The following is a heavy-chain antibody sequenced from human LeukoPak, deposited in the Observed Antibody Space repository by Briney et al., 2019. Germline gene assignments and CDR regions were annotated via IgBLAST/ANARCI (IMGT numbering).Heavy chain of an antibody. V-gene: IGHV1-18*01. Sequence: ASVKVSCKASGYTFTSYGISWVRQAPGQGLEWMGWISAYNGNTNYAQKFQGRVTMTEDTSTDTAYMELSSLRSEDTAVYYCATSDYSGSPGLDAFDIWGQGTMVTVSS. J-gene: IGHJ3*02. CDR3: ATSDYSGSPGLDAFDI. CDR2: ISAYNGNT. CDR1: GYTFTSYG. D-gene: IGHD1-26*01.